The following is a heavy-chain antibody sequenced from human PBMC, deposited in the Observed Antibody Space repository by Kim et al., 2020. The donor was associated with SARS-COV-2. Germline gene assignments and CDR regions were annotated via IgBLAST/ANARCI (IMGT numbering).Heavy chain of an antibody. D-gene: IGHD6-19*01. CDR2: FDPEDGET. V-gene: IGHV1-24*01. CDR1: GYTLTELS. CDR3: ATAPAVAGPPYYYYYGMDV. Sequence: ASVKVSCKVSGYTLTELSMHWVRQAPGKGLEWMGGFDPEDGETIYAQKFQGRVTMTEDTSTDTAYIELSSLRSEDTAVYYCATAPAVAGPPYYYYYGMDVGGQGTTLPASS. J-gene: IGHJ6*02.